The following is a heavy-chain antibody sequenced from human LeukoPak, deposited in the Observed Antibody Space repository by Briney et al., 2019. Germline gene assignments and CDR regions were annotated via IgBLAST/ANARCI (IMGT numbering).Heavy chain of an antibody. D-gene: IGHD6-13*01. CDR1: GGSISSYY. CDR2: IYYSGSI. J-gene: IGHJ4*02. V-gene: IGHV4-59*01. Sequence: SETLSLTCTVSGGSISSYYWSRIRQPPGKGLEWIGYIYYSGSINYNSSLKSRVTILVDTSNDQFSLKVSSVTAADTAVYYCARGGSSWYADYWGQGTLVTVSS. CDR3: ARGGSSWYADY.